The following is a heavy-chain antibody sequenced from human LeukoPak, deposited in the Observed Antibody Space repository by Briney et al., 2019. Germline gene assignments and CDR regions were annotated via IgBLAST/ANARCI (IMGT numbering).Heavy chain of an antibody. CDR3: ARVRRAAADSLRYFDY. CDR1: AFSFIDYY. CDR2: MDDSGRII. D-gene: IGHD6-13*01. V-gene: IGHV3-11*04. J-gene: IGHJ4*02. Sequence: GGSLRLSCAASAFSFIDYYMSWIRQAPGKGLEWVSYMDDSGRIIYYGGSVKGRFTISRDNARNSLFLQMNRLTAEDTAVYFCARVRRAAADSLRYFDYWGQGTLVTVSS.